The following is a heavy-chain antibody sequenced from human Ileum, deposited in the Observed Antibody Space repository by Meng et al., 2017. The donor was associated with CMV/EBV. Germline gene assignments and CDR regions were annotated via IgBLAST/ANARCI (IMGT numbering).Heavy chain of an antibody. CDR2: ENPKSGST. CDR3: ARLMIFGQESDY. Sequence: ASVQVSCKASGYTFSTYDIHWVRQAAGQGPEWMGWENPKSGSTQFARKFQDRVIMTSNISINTAYMELSSLTSEDTAVYYCARLMIFGQESDYWGQGTLVTVSS. D-gene: IGHD3/OR15-3a*01. V-gene: IGHV1-8*01. CDR1: GYTFSTYD. J-gene: IGHJ4*02.